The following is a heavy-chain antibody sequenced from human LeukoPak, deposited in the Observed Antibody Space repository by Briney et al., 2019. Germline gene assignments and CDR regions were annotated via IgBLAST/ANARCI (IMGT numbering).Heavy chain of an antibody. CDR1: GFTFSSYE. J-gene: IGHJ6*03. CDR2: ISSSGSTI. CDR3: ARAEKSYYYYYYYMDV. V-gene: IGHV3-48*03. Sequence: GGSLRLSCAASGFTFSSYEMNWVRQAPGKGLEWVSYISSSGSTIYYADSVKGRFTIPRDNAKNSLYLQMNSLRAEDTAVYYCARAEKSYYYYYYYMDVWGKGTTATVSS.